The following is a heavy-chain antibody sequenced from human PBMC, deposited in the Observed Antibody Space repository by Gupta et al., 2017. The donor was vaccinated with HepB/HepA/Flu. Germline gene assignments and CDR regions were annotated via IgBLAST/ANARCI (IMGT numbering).Heavy chain of an antibody. D-gene: IGHD2-2*01. CDR3: GGGGGYCISTSCYAVGETFDI. CDR2: IIPPVGEI. V-gene: IGHV1-69*04. CDR1: GGTLSSYA. J-gene: IGHJ3*02. Sequence: QVQLVQSGAEVKKPGSSVKVSCKASGGTLSSYAINWVRQAPGQGLEWMGRIIPPVGEINCVTGSRGKFTLTAKKSSGTVYRGMRGWEVGATAFDTWGGGGGYCISTSCYAVGETFDIWGQGTMVTVSS.